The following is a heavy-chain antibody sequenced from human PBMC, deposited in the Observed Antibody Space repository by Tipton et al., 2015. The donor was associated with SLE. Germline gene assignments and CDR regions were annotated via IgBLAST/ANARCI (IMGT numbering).Heavy chain of an antibody. CDR1: GGSISGDH. D-gene: IGHD4-23*01. J-gene: IGHJ4*03. CDR2: IYYTRAT. Sequence: LRLSCAVSGGSISGDHWTWIRQPPGKGLEWIGSIYYTRATNYNPSLRSRATTSLDRSKNQFSLKLDSVTADDTAVYYCARSVVTYYSPGMEVWGQGTLVTVSS. CDR3: ARSVVTYYSPGMEV. V-gene: IGHV4-59*01.